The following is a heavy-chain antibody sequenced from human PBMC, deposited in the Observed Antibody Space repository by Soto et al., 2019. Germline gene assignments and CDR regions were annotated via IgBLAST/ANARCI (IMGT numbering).Heavy chain of an antibody. D-gene: IGHD6-13*01. V-gene: IGHV4-4*02. CDR1: GGSISSSNW. Sequence: PSETLSLTCAVSGGSISSSNWWSWVRQPPGKGLEWIGEIYHSGSTNYNPSPKSRVTISVDKSKNQFSLKLSSVTAADTAVYYCARVIATAVHWFDPWGQGTLVTVSS. CDR2: IYHSGST. J-gene: IGHJ5*02. CDR3: ARVIATAVHWFDP.